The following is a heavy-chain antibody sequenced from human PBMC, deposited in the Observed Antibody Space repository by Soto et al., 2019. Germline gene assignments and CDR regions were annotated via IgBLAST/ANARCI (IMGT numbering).Heavy chain of an antibody. J-gene: IGHJ4*02. D-gene: IGHD2-15*01. CDR1: GFTFSSYG. Sequence: QVQLVESGGGVVQPGRSLRLSCAASGFTFSSYGMHWVRQAPGKGLEWVAVIWYDGSNKYYADSVKGRFTISRDNSKNTLYLQMNSLRAEDTAVYYCARVELPCSGGSCPQGGFDYWGKGTLVTVSS. CDR2: IWYDGSNK. V-gene: IGHV3-33*01. CDR3: ARVELPCSGGSCPQGGFDY.